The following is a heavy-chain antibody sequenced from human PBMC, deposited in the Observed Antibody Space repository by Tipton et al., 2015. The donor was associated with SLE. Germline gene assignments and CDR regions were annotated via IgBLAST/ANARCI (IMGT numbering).Heavy chain of an antibody. J-gene: IGHJ4*02. D-gene: IGHD6-6*01. CDR1: GGSIRSHY. Sequence: TLSLTCTVSGGSIRSHYWTWIRQPPGKGLEWIAYIYYSGYTNYNPSLKSRVTISIDTSKNAFSLKLRSVTAADTAVYFCARGTIASRPGYFDNWGQGMLVTVSS. V-gene: IGHV4-59*08. CDR3: ARGTIASRPGYFDN. CDR2: IYYSGYT.